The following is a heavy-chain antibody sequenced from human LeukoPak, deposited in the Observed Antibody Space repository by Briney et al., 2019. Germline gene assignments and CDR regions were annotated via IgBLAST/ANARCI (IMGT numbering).Heavy chain of an antibody. CDR2: INPKRVDT. D-gene: IGHD1-26*01. CDR1: GCTFTDYY. V-gene: IGHV1-2*02. CDR3: ARGSEVGGTEKNALDI. J-gene: IGHJ3*02. Sequence: ASVKVSCKTSGCTFTDYYIHGVRQAPGQGLECMGWINPKRVDTRYAQKFQDRVSMARDTSITTAYMELSGLRSDDTALYYCARGSEVGGTEKNALDIWGQGTMVTVSS.